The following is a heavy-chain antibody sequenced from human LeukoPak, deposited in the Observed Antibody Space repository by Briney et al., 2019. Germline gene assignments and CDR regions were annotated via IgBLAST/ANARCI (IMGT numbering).Heavy chain of an antibody. D-gene: IGHD5-24*01. CDR2: INAGNGNT. CDR1: GYTFTSYA. J-gene: IGHJ4*02. Sequence: ASVKVSCKASGYTFTSYAMHWVRQAPGQRLEWMGWINAGNGNTKYSQKFQGRVTITRDTSASTAYMELSSLRSEDTAVYYCARHEGTWDGYNWAHFFDYWGQGTLVTVSS. V-gene: IGHV1-3*01. CDR3: ARHEGTWDGYNWAHFFDY.